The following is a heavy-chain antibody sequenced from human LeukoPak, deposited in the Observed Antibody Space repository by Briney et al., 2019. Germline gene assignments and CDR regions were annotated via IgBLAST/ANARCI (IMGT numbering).Heavy chain of an antibody. CDR1: GYTFTGYY. Sequence: ASVKVSCKASGYTFTGYYMHWVRQAPGQGLEWMGRISPNSGGTNYAQKFQGRVTMTRDTSISTAYMELSRLRSDDTAVYYCARVGSVMAESGFDYWGQGTLVTVSS. CDR3: ARVGSVMAESGFDY. V-gene: IGHV1-2*06. J-gene: IGHJ4*02. CDR2: ISPNSGGT. D-gene: IGHD3-10*01.